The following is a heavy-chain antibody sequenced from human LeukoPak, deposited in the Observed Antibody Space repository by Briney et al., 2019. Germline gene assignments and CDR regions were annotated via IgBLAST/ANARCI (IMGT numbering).Heavy chain of an antibody. D-gene: IGHD1-26*01. CDR1: GFTFSSYA. CDR2: ISYDGSNK. J-gene: IGHJ4*02. CDR3: ARAPVSGSFHLGLVDY. V-gene: IGHV3-30-3*01. Sequence: GGSLKLSCAASGFTFSSYAMHWVRQAPGKGLEWVAVISYDGSNKYYADSVKGRFTISRDNSMNTLYLQMNSLRAEDTAVYYCARAPVSGSFHLGLVDYWGQGTLVTVSS.